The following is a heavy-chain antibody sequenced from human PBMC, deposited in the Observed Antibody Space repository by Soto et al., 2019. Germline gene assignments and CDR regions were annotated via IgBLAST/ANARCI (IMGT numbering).Heavy chain of an antibody. CDR3: ARDEDIVVVVDAGGTMDV. J-gene: IGHJ6*03. V-gene: IGHV1-18*01. CDR2: ISAYNGNT. CDR1: GYTFTSYG. D-gene: IGHD2-15*01. Sequence: QVQLVQSGAEVKKPGASVKVSCKASGYTFTSYGISWVRQAPGQGLEWMGWISAYNGNTNYAQKLQGRVTMTTDTSMRTAYMELRSLRSDDTAVYYCARDEDIVVVVDAGGTMDVWGKGTTVTVSS.